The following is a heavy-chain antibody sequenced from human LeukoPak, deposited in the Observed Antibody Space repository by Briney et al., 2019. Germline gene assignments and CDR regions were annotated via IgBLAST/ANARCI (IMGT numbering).Heavy chain of an antibody. D-gene: IGHD3-3*01. CDR2: INPNSGGT. Sequence: GASVKVSCKASGYTFTSYGISWVRQAPGQGLEWMGWINPNSGGTNYAQKFQGRVTMTRDTSISTAYMELSRLRSDDTAVYYCAAPRGALRFLEWTTPNHDAFDIWGQGTMVTVSS. J-gene: IGHJ3*02. V-gene: IGHV1-2*02. CDR1: GYTFTSYG. CDR3: AAPRGALRFLEWTTPNHDAFDI.